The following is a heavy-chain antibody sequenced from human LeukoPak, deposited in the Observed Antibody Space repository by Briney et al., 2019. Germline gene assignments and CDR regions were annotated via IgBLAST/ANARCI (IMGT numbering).Heavy chain of an antibody. D-gene: IGHD5-12*01. Sequence: SETLSLTCTASGGSISSSSYYWGWIRQPPGKGLEWIGSIYYSGSTYYNPSLKSRVTISVDTSKNQFSLKLSSVTAADTAVYYCARVSGYSGYDWGFDYYYGMDVWGQGTTVTVSS. CDR2: IYYSGST. CDR1: GGSISSSSYY. J-gene: IGHJ6*02. V-gene: IGHV4-39*01. CDR3: ARVSGYSGYDWGFDYYYGMDV.